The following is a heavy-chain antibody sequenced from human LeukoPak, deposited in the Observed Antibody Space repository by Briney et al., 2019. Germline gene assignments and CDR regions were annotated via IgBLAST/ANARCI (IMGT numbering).Heavy chain of an antibody. CDR2: IYYSGST. CDR1: GGSISSYY. D-gene: IGHD3-22*01. V-gene: IGHV4-59*01. Sequence: SETLSLTCTVSGGSISSYYWSWIRQPPGKGLEWIGYIYYSGSTNYNPSLKSRVTISVDTSKNQFSLRLRSVTAADTAVYYCARVTGYVIEDYFDYWGQGTLVTVSS. J-gene: IGHJ4*02. CDR3: ARVTGYVIEDYFDY.